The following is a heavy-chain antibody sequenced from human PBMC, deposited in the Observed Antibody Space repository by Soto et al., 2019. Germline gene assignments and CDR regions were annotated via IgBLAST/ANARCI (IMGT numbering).Heavy chain of an antibody. D-gene: IGHD2-21*02. CDR2: IIPMFGTA. J-gene: IGHJ5*02. CDR1: GGSFSSYV. CDR3: ATSSRKHCRGDTCFENWFDP. Sequence: QVHLVQSGAEVKQPGSSVRVSCKASGGSFSSYVISWVRQAPGQGLEWMGGIIPMFGTANYEQRFQGRLTINEEERTNTAYMELSTLRSEDSAVYYCATSSRKHCRGDTCFENWFDPWGQGTRVTVSS. V-gene: IGHV1-69*01.